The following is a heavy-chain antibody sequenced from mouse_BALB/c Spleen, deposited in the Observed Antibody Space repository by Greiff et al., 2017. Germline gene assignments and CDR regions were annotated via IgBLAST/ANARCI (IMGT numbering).Heavy chain of an antibody. D-gene: IGHD3-1*01. J-gene: IGHJ4*01. CDR3: ARSGTYAMDY. CDR1: GYAFTNYL. CDR2: INPGSGGT. Sequence: QVQLKESGAELVRPGTSVKVSCKASGYAFTNYLIEWIKQRPGQGLEWIGVINPGSGGTNYNEKFKGKATLTADKSSSTAYMQLSSLTSDDSAVYYCARSGTYAMDYWGKGTSVTVSS. V-gene: IGHV1-54*01.